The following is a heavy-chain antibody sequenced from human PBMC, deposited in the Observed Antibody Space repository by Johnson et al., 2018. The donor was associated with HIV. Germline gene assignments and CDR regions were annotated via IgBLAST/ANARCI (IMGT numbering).Heavy chain of an antibody. CDR1: GFTFSHNW. D-gene: IGHD3-10*01. CDR2: INHDVSAI. V-gene: IGHV3-7*04. Sequence: VQLVESGGDLVQPGGSLRLSCIGSGFTFSHNWMSWVRQAPGKGPEWVANINHDVSAIHYVASVKGRFTISRDNAKNSLYLQMNSLRAEDTAVYYCAGGYGSGSGDAFDIWGQGTMVTVSS. J-gene: IGHJ3*02. CDR3: AGGYGSGSGDAFDI.